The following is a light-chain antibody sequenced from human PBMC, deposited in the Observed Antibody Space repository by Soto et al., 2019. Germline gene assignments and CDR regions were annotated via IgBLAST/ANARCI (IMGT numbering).Light chain of an antibody. CDR2: GNT. V-gene: IGLV1-40*01. CDR1: SSNIGAGYD. J-gene: IGLJ1*01. CDR3: QCYYSSMSGSGFV. Sequence: QSVLTQPPSVSGAPGQRVTISCTGSSSNIGAGYDVHWYQQLPGTAPKLLIYGNTNRPSGVPDRFSGSKSGTSASLAITGLQAEDEADYYCQCYYSSMSGSGFVFGTGTKVTVL.